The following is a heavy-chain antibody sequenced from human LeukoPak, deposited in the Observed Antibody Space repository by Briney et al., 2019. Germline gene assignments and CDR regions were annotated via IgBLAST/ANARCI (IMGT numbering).Heavy chain of an antibody. CDR1: GFTFSSYA. CDR3: ARGEG. J-gene: IGHJ4*02. CDR2: ISYDGSNK. Sequence: PGRSLRLSCAASGFTFSSYAMHWVRQAPGKGLEWVAVISYDGSNKYYADSVKGRFTISRDNSKNTLYLQMNSLRAEDTAVYHCARGEGWGQGTLVTVSS. V-gene: IGHV3-30*04.